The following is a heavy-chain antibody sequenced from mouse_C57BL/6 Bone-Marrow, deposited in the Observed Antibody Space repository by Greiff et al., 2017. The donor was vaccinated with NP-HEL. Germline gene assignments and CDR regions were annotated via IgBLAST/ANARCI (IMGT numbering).Heavy chain of an antibody. Sequence: EVKLMESGGGLVQPGGSLSLSCAASGFTFTDYYMRWVRQPPGKALEWLGFIRNKANGYTTEYSASVKGRFTISRDNSQSILYLQMNALRAEDSATYDCARYGTTVVATSDWYFDVWGTGTTVTVSS. J-gene: IGHJ1*03. D-gene: IGHD1-1*01. V-gene: IGHV7-3*01. CDR2: IRNKANGYTT. CDR3: ARYGTTVVATSDWYFDV. CDR1: GFTFTDYY.